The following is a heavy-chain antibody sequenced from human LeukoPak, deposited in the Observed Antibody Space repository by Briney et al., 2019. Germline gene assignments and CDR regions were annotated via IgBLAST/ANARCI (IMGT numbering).Heavy chain of an antibody. J-gene: IGHJ4*02. CDR2: ITWNGDNT. V-gene: IGHV3-20*02. CDR3: ARGELVDY. CDR1: GFPFGDYC. Sequence: PGGALRLFFAGFGFPFGDYCLTWGRPAPGEGLEWVSGITWNGDNTGYADSVKGRFTISRDNAKNSLYLQMNSLRAEDTALYHCARGELVDYWGQGTLVTVSS. D-gene: IGHD1-7*01.